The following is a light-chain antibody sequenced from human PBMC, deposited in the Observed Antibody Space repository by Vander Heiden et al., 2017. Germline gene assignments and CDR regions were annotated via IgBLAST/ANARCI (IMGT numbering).Light chain of an antibody. Sequence: DIQMTQSPSTLSASVGDRVTITFRASQSISSWLAWYQQKPGKATKLLIYKASSLESGVPSRFSGSGSGTEFTLTISSLQPDDFATYYCQQYNSYSMYTFGQGTKLEIK. CDR1: QSISSW. V-gene: IGKV1-5*03. J-gene: IGKJ2*01. CDR2: KAS. CDR3: QQYNSYSMYT.